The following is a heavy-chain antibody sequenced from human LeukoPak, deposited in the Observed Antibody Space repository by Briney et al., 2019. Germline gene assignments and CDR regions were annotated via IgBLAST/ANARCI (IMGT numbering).Heavy chain of an antibody. D-gene: IGHD5-24*01. CDR2: ISSSSSYI. V-gene: IGHV3-21*01. Sequence: GGSLRLSCAASGFTFSSYAMSWVRQAPGKGLEWVSSISSSSSYIYYADSVKGRFTISRDNAKNSLYLQMNSLRAEDTAVYYCARGGLEMATNDYWGQGTLVTVSS. J-gene: IGHJ4*02. CDR1: GFTFSSYA. CDR3: ARGGLEMATNDY.